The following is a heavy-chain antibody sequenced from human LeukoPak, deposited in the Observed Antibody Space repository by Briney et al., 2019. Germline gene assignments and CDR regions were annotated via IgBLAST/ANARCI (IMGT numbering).Heavy chain of an antibody. D-gene: IGHD6-19*01. Sequence: SETLSLTCTVSGGSINSYYWSWIRQPPGKGLEWIGYISYSGSTNYNPSLKSRVTISVDTSKNQFSLKLSSVTAVDTAVYYCTRLPSSGQTYFDYWGQGTLVTVSS. CDR3: TRLPSSGQTYFDY. CDR2: ISYSGST. V-gene: IGHV4-59*08. J-gene: IGHJ4*02. CDR1: GGSINSYY.